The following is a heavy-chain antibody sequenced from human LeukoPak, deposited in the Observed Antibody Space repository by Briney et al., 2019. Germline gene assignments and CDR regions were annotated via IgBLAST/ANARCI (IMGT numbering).Heavy chain of an antibody. CDR2: ISSSSSYI. CDR3: ASFGYSSGWYSDY. V-gene: IGHV3-21*01. Sequence: PGGSLRLSCAASGFTFSSYSMNWVRQAPGKGLEWVSSISSSSSYIYYADSVKGRFTISRDTAKNSLYLQMNSLRAEDTAVYYCASFGYSSGWYSDYWGQGTLVTVSS. J-gene: IGHJ4*02. D-gene: IGHD6-19*01. CDR1: GFTFSSYS.